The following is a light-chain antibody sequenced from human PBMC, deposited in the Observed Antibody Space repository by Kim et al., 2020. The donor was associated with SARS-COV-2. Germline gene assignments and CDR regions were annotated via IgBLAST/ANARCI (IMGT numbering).Light chain of an antibody. CDR1: STKHGKCF. CDR2: DND. Sequence: GQKVTVSTSGTSTKHGKCFVSWFQQFPGTAPKLLIYDNDKRPSGIPDRFSGSKSATSATLGITGLQTGDEADYYCGTWDNSLSTVVFGGGTKVTVL. J-gene: IGLJ3*02. V-gene: IGLV1-51*01. CDR3: GTWDNSLSTVV.